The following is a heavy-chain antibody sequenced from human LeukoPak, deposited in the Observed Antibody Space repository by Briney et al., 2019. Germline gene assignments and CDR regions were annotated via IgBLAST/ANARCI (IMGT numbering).Heavy chain of an antibody. CDR2: IIPILGIA. D-gene: IGHD3-10*01. J-gene: IGHJ6*03. CDR1: GGTFSSYT. Sequence: SVKVSCKASGGTFSSYTISWVRQAPGQGLEWMGRIIPILGIANYAQKFQGRVTITADESTSKAYMELSSLRSEDTAVYYCARMYYYGSGSYYKFPFYYYYYMDVWGKGTTVTVSS. CDR3: ARMYYYGSGSYYKFPFYYYYYMDV. V-gene: IGHV1-69*02.